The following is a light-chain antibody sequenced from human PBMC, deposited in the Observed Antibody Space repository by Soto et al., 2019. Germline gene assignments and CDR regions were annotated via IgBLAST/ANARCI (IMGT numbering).Light chain of an antibody. Sequence: EVVLTQSPVTLSLSPGERATLSCRASQSFRGLLAWYQQKPGQAPRLLIYDAYNRATGIPPRFSGSGSGTDFTLTISSLEPEDSAVYYCQQRHMWPITSGQGTRLEI. V-gene: IGKV3-11*01. CDR2: DAY. J-gene: IGKJ5*01. CDR1: QSFRGL. CDR3: QQRHMWPIT.